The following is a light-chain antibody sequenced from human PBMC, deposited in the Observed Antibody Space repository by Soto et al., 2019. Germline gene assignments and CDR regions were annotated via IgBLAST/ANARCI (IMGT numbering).Light chain of an antibody. Sequence: EIVMTQSPATLSMSPGERATLSCRASQSISSNLVWYQQRPGQAPRLLIYGASTRATGIPARFSGSGSGTEFTLTISSLQSEDFAVYYCQQYTNWPRTFGQGTKLEIK. CDR3: QQYTNWPRT. CDR2: GAS. V-gene: IGKV3-15*01. CDR1: QSISSN. J-gene: IGKJ2*01.